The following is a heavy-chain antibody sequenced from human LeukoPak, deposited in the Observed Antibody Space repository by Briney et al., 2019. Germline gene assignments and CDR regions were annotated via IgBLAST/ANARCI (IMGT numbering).Heavy chain of an antibody. J-gene: IGHJ4*02. V-gene: IGHV3-53*01. D-gene: IGHD6-19*01. Sequence: PGGSLRLSCTASGFIVSSNYMSWVRQAPGKGLEWVSVIYSGGSTYYTDSVKGRFTISRNNSKNTLYLQMNSLRAEDTAVYYCATIRAGAGSGWYYINYWGQGTLVTVSS. CDR1: GFIVSSNY. CDR3: ATIRAGAGSGWYYINY. CDR2: IYSGGST.